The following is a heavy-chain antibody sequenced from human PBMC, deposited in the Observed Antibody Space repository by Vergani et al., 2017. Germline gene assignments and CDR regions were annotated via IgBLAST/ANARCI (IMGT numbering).Heavy chain of an antibody. CDR2: INPNSGGT. CDR3: ARGAYCGGDFYSPIDY. J-gene: IGHJ4*02. CDR1: GYTFTGYY. Sequence: QVQLVQSGAEVKKPGASVKVSCKASGYTFTGYYMHWVRRAPGQGLEWMGWINPNSGGTNYAQKFQGRVTMTRDTSISTAYMELSRLRSDDTAVYYCARGAYCGGDFYSPIDYWGQGTLVTVSS. D-gene: IGHD2-21*01. V-gene: IGHV1-2*02.